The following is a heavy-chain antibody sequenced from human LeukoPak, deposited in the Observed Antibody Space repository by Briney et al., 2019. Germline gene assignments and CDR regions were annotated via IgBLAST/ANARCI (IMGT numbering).Heavy chain of an antibody. J-gene: IGHJ5*02. Sequence: GASVKVSCKASGYTFTSYYMHWVRQAPGQGLEWMGIINPSGGSTSYAQKFQGRVTMTRDTSKNQFSLKLSSVTAADTAVYYCARHHYDFWSGYQRSYYNWFDPWGQGTLVTVSS. CDR1: GYTFTSYY. CDR3: ARHHYDFWSGYQRSYYNWFDP. CDR2: INPSGGST. D-gene: IGHD3-3*01. V-gene: IGHV1-46*01.